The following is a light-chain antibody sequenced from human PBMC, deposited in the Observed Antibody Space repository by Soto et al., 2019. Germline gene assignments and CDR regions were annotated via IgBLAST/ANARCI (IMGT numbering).Light chain of an antibody. J-gene: IGKJ1*01. CDR1: QSVSSY. V-gene: IGKV3-20*01. CDR3: QQYSSPPRT. Sequence: EIVLTQSPGSLSLSPGERATLSCRASQSVSSYLAWYQQKPGQAPRLLIYGASSRATGFPDRFSGSGSGTDFSLTISRLEPEDSAAYYCQQYSSPPRTFGHGTKVEIK. CDR2: GAS.